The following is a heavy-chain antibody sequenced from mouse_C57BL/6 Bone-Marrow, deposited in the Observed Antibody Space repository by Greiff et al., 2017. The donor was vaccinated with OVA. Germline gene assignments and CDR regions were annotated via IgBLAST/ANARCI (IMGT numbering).Heavy chain of an antibody. CDR2: ISYDGSN. Sequence: EVKLVESGPGLVKPSQSLSLTCSVTGYSFTSGYYCKWNRQFPGNMLEWMGYISYDGSNNYNPSLKNRISITRDKSTNQFFLKLNSVTTEDTATYYCARGIVLDYWGQGTTLTVSS. CDR3: ARGIVLDY. V-gene: IGHV3-6*01. CDR1: GYSFTSGYY. J-gene: IGHJ2*01.